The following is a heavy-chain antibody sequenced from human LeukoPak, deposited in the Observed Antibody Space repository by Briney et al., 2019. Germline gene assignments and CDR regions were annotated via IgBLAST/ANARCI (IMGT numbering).Heavy chain of an antibody. CDR3: AKDRVSYYYGSADMDV. J-gene: IGHJ6*04. CDR2: VSSSGDST. Sequence: GGSLRLSCAASGFTSSSYAMSWVRQAPGKGLECVSTVSSSGDSTYYADSVKGRFTISRDNSKNTLYLQMNSLRAEDTAVYYCAKDRVSYYYGSADMDVWGRGTTVTVSS. D-gene: IGHD3-10*01. CDR1: GFTSSSYA. V-gene: IGHV3-23*01.